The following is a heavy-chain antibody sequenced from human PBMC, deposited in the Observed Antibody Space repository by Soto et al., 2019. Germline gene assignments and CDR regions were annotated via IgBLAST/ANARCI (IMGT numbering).Heavy chain of an antibody. D-gene: IGHD3-10*01. CDR3: ARSSGGGYYGSGSPRMDI. Sequence: VASVKVSCKASGGTFSSYAISWVRQAPGQGLEWMGGIIPIFGTANYAQKFQGRVTITADESTSTAYMELSSLRSEDTAVYYCARSSGGGYYGSGSPRMDIWGQGTMVTVSS. CDR1: GGTFSSYA. V-gene: IGHV1-69*13. J-gene: IGHJ3*02. CDR2: IIPIFGTA.